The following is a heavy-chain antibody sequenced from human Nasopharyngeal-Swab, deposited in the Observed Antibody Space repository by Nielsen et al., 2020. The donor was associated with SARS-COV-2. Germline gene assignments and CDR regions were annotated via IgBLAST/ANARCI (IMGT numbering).Heavy chain of an antibody. D-gene: IGHD3-9*01. CDR1: GFTFSSYA. J-gene: IGHJ6*02. Sequence: GGSLRLSCAASGFTFSSYAMHWVRQAPGKGLEWVAVISYDGSNKYYADSVKGRFTISRDNSKNTLYLQMNSLRAEDTAVYYCARDYYDILTGYFPYYYYGMDVWGQGTTVTVSS. CDR2: ISYDGSNK. V-gene: IGHV3-30-3*01. CDR3: ARDYYDILTGYFPYYYYGMDV.